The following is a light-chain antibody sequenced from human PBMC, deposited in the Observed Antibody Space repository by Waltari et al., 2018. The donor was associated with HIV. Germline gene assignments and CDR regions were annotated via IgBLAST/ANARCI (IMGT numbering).Light chain of an antibody. CDR1: KLGDTY. Sequence: SYELTQPPSVSVSPGQTASITCSGDKLGDTYASWYQQKPGQSPVLVIYQNSKWPSGIPERFSGSNSGDTATLTISGTQAVDEADYYCQAWDSSSAVVFGGGTKLTVL. V-gene: IGLV3-1*01. J-gene: IGLJ2*01. CDR3: QAWDSSSAVV. CDR2: QNS.